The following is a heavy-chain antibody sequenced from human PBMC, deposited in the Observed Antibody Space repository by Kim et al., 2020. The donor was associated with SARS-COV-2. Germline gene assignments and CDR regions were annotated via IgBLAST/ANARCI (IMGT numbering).Heavy chain of an antibody. V-gene: IGHV1-18*01. D-gene: IGHD4-4*01. Sequence: QKIQGRVTMTTDTSTSTAYMELRSLRSDDTAVYYCARDGLTTVNYYGMDVWGQGTTVTVSS. J-gene: IGHJ6*02. CDR3: ARDGLTTVNYYGMDV.